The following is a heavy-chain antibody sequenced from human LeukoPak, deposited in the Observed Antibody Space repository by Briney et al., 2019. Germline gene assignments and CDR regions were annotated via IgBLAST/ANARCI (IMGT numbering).Heavy chain of an antibody. Sequence: PSETLSVTCAVPGGSISSYYRSWIRQPPGKGLGWIGYIYYSGSTNYNPSLKSRVTISVDTSKNQFSLKLSSVTAAHTAVYYCARVLSSGWSDPLFDYWGQGTLVTVSS. CDR3: ARVLSSGWSDPLFDY. V-gene: IGHV4-59*01. D-gene: IGHD6-19*01. J-gene: IGHJ4*02. CDR2: IYYSGST. CDR1: GGSISSYY.